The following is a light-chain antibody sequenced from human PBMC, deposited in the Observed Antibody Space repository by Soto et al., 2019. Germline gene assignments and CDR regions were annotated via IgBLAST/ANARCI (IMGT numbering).Light chain of an antibody. Sequence: QSVLTQPASVSGSPGQSITISCTGTSSDVGAFNYVSWYQQHPGKAPKLIIYEVTYRPSGVSDRFSGSKSGNTASLTISGLQAEDEADYYCSSYTSISTVVFGGGTKVTVL. CDR3: SSYTSISTVV. V-gene: IGLV2-14*01. CDR2: EVT. CDR1: SSDVGAFNY. J-gene: IGLJ2*01.